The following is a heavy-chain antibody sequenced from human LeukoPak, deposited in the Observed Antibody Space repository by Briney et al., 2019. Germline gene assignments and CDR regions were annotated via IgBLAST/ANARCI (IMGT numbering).Heavy chain of an antibody. CDR2: ISGSGANT. Sequence: HPGGSLRLSCAASGFTFSSYAMSWVRQAPGKGLEWVSAISGSGANTYYTDSVKGRFTISRDNSNNALYLQMNSLRAEDTAVYYCAKLSYPRHVVVTAITHFDYWGQGTLVTVSS. D-gene: IGHD2-21*02. CDR1: GFTFSSYA. J-gene: IGHJ4*02. CDR3: AKLSYPRHVVVTAITHFDY. V-gene: IGHV3-23*01.